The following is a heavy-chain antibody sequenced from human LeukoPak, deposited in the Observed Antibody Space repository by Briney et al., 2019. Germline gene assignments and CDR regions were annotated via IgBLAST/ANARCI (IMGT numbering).Heavy chain of an antibody. CDR1: GFTVSSNY. Sequence: PGGSLRLSCAASGFTVSSNYTSWVRQAPGKGLEWVSVIYSGGSTYYADSVKGRFTISRDNSKNTLYLQVNSLRAEDTAVYYCARVESPYYDILTGYYRDYYYGMDVWGQGTTVTVSS. D-gene: IGHD3-9*01. V-gene: IGHV3-66*02. J-gene: IGHJ6*02. CDR2: IYSGGST. CDR3: ARVESPYYDILTGYYRDYYYGMDV.